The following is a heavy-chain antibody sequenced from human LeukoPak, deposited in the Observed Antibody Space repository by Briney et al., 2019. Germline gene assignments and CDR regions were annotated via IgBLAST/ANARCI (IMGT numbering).Heavy chain of an antibody. CDR2: IIPIFGTA. Sequence: VASVKVSCKASGGTFSSYAISWARQAPGQGLEWMGGIIPIFGTANYAQKFQGRVTITADESTSTAYMELSSLRSEDTAVYYCARRYCSGGSCYSLDWGQGTLVTVSS. CDR1: GGTFSSYA. D-gene: IGHD2-15*01. CDR3: ARRYCSGGSCYSLD. V-gene: IGHV1-69*13. J-gene: IGHJ4*02.